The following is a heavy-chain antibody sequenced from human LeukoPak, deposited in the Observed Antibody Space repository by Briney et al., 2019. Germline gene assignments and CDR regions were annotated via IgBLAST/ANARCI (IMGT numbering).Heavy chain of an antibody. D-gene: IGHD7-27*01. CDR3: AKDGGLWVSAHWGDS. Sequence: GGSLRLSCAGSGFTFSSYTMTWVRQAPGKGLKWVSTITTGDGNTYYADSVKGRFTVSRDDSKNTLYLQMNSLRAEDTAVYYCAKDGGLWVSAHWGDSWGRGTLVTVSS. CDR2: ITTGDGNT. J-gene: IGHJ4*02. CDR1: GFTFSSYT. V-gene: IGHV3-23*01.